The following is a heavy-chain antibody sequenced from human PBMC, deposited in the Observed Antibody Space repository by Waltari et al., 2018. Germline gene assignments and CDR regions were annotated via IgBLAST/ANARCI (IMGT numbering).Heavy chain of an antibody. CDR1: GYIFTNDA. Sequence: QAQLVQSGAEVKQYGASVKVSCQASGYIFTNDAVTWVRQAPGQWLEWMGWINTFNHVANYAQKFQDRVTITTDTSTSTVHMELRSLRSDDTAVYYCARLRNDYGGIDALDIWGQGTTVTVSS. CDR2: INTFNHVA. V-gene: IGHV1-18*01. CDR3: ARLRNDYGGIDALDI. J-gene: IGHJ3*02. D-gene: IGHD4-17*01.